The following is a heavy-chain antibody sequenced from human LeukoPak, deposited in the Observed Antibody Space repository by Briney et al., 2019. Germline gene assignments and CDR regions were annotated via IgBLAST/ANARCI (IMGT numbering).Heavy chain of an antibody. Sequence: PGGSLRLSCAASGFTFSSYNMNWVREAPGKGLQWVSYISSSSSSIYYADSVKGRFTISRDNAKNSLYLQMNSLRAEDTAVYYCARGPLPDYWGQGTLVTVSS. V-gene: IGHV3-21*05. CDR3: ARGPLPDY. J-gene: IGHJ4*02. CDR2: ISSSSSSI. CDR1: GFTFSSYN.